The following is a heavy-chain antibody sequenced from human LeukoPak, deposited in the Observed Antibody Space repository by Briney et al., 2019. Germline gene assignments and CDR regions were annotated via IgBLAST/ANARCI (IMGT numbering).Heavy chain of an antibody. D-gene: IGHD1-7*01. CDR3: ARLFGNYQNYFDY. CDR1: GYTFANYG. J-gene: IGHJ4*02. CDR2: ISAYNGYT. V-gene: IGHV1-18*01. Sequence: GASVKVSCKASGYTFANYGIIWVRQAPGQGLEWMGWISAYNGYTNYAQNLQGRVTMTTDTSTSTAYMELRSLISDDTAVYYCARLFGNYQNYFDYWGQGTLVTVSS.